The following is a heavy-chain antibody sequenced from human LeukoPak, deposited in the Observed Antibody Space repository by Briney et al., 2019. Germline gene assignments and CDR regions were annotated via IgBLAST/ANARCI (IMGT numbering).Heavy chain of an antibody. D-gene: IGHD3-10*01. J-gene: IGHJ4*02. V-gene: IGHV3-20*04. CDR3: AKGFRGAYSFQVDY. CDR2: INWNGGST. Sequence: GGSLRLSCAASGFTFDDYGMSWVRQAPGKGLEWVSGINWNGGSTGYADSVKGRFTISRDNAKNSLYLQMNSLRAEDTAVYYCAKGFRGAYSFQVDYWGQGTLVTVSS. CDR1: GFTFDDYG.